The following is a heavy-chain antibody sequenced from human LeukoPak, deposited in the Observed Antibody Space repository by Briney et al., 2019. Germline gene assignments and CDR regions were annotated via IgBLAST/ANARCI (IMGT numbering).Heavy chain of an antibody. J-gene: IGHJ3*02. CDR2: IIPIFGTA. CDR3: ARDLVAPAPDYDAFDI. Sequence: GASVKVSCKASGGTFSSYAISWVRQAPGQGLEWMGGIIPIFGTANYAQKFQGRVTITADESTSTAYMELSSLRSEDTAVYYRARDLVAPAPDYDAFDIWGQGTMVTVSS. D-gene: IGHD5-12*01. V-gene: IGHV1-69*13. CDR1: GGTFSSYA.